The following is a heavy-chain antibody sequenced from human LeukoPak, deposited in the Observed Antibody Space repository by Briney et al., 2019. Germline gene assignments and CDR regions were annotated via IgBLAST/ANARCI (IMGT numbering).Heavy chain of an antibody. V-gene: IGHV1-2*02. CDR1: GYTFTDYY. J-gene: IGHJ4*02. CDR2: INPNTGGT. Sequence: ASVKVSCKASGYTFTDYYIHWVRQAPGHGLEWMGWINPNTGGTNYAQKFQGRVTVTTDTSTSTAYMELSRLRSDDTAVYYCARGLKRFLEFLGYWGQGTLVTVSS. CDR3: ARGLKRFLEFLGY. D-gene: IGHD3-3*01.